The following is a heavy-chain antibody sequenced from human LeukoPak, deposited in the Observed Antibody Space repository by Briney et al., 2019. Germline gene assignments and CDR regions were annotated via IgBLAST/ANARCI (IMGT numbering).Heavy chain of an antibody. D-gene: IGHD3-10*01. CDR1: GGSISSYY. Sequence: PSETLSLTCTVSGGSISSYYWSWIRQPAGKGLEWIGRIYTSGSTNYNPSLKSRVTMSVDTSKNQFSLKLSSVTAADTAVYYCGGLTMVRGVIKLGFDPWGQGTLVTVSS. J-gene: IGHJ5*02. CDR3: GGLTMVRGVIKLGFDP. CDR2: IYTSGST. V-gene: IGHV4-4*07.